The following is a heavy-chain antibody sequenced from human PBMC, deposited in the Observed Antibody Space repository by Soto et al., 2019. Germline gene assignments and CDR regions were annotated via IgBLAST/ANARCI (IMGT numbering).Heavy chain of an antibody. CDR1: GGSISSGGYS. Sequence: PSETLSLTCAVSGGSISSGGYSWSWIRQPPGKGLEWIGYIYHSGSTYYNPSLKSRVTISVDRSKNQFSLKLSSVTAADTAVYYCARADVDTAMVTHWGQGTLVTVSS. CDR3: ARADVDTAMVTH. J-gene: IGHJ4*02. V-gene: IGHV4-30-2*01. D-gene: IGHD5-18*01. CDR2: IYHSGST.